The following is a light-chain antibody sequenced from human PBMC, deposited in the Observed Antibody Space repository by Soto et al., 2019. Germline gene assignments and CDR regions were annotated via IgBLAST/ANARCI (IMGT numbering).Light chain of an antibody. Sequence: SVLTKPPSASGSPGQSVTISCNGTSSDVGGYNYVSWYQQYPGRAPKLMIYEVTKRPSGVPDRFSGSKSGNTASLTVSGLQAEDEADYYCSSYAASNNFYFVFGGGTKVTVL. CDR1: SSDVGGYNY. CDR3: SSYAASNNFYFV. J-gene: IGLJ3*02. V-gene: IGLV2-8*01. CDR2: EVT.